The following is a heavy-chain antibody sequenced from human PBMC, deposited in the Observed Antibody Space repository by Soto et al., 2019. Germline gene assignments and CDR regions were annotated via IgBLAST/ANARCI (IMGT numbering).Heavy chain of an antibody. Sequence: ESLKISCKGSGFTFTSYWIAWVRQMPGKGLEWMGIIYPGDSDSSYSPSFQGQVTISADKSINTAYLHWSSLEASDTAIYYCAKHEGYCSTTTCSNFDYWGQGTLVTVSS. CDR1: GFTFTSYW. CDR3: AKHEGYCSTTTCSNFDY. CDR2: IYPGDSDS. D-gene: IGHD2-2*01. J-gene: IGHJ4*02. V-gene: IGHV5-51*01.